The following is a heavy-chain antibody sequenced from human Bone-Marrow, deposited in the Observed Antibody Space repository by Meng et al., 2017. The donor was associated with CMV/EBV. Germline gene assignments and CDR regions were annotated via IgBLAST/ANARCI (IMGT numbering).Heavy chain of an antibody. CDR3: ARGRNTYDFWSGHADY. CDR2: MNPNSGNT. CDR1: GYTFTTYD. J-gene: IGHJ4*02. V-gene: IGHV1-8*03. Sequence: SGYTFTTYDINWVRQTTGQGLEWMGWMNPNSGNTGHAQKFQGRVTITRNTSISTAYMELSSLRSEDTAVYYCARGRNTYDFWSGHADYWGQGTLVTVSS. D-gene: IGHD3-3*01.